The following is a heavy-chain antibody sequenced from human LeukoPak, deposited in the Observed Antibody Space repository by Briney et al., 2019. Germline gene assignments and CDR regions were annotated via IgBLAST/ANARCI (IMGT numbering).Heavy chain of an antibody. J-gene: IGHJ3*01. V-gene: IGHV4-61*01. CDR2: IYYSGST. CDR1: GGSVSTGTYY. D-gene: IGHD1-26*01. CDR3: ARDQWELQSAFDL. Sequence: PSETLSLTCTVSGGSVSTGTYYWSWIRQPPGKGLEWIAYIYYSGSTNYNPSLMSRVTISVDTSKNQFSLKLRSVTAADTAVYYCARDQWELQSAFDLWGQGTMVTVSS.